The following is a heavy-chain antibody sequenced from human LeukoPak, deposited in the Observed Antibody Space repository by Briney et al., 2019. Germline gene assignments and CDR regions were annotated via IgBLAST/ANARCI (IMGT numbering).Heavy chain of an antibody. V-gene: IGHV4-59*06. CDR1: GFTFSSYEM. Sequence: GSLRLSCAASGFTFSSYEMKWVRHAPGKGLEWIGFASYSGGTYYNPSLMSRITISVDRSQNQFSLRMRDVTAADTAVYFCATAEWEYFYFDSWGQGALVAVSS. D-gene: IGHD1-26*01. CDR3: ATAEWEYFYFDS. CDR2: ASYSGGT. J-gene: IGHJ4*02.